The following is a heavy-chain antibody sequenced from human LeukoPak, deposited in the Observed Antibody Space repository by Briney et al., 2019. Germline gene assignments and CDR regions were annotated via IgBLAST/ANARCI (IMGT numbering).Heavy chain of an antibody. CDR1: GFTVSSNY. D-gene: IGHD3-9*01. CDR3: AKTGGTIFWPFDY. CDR2: IYSGGTT. J-gene: IGHJ4*02. Sequence: GGSLRLSCAVSGFTVSSNYMAWVRQAPGKGLEWVSVIYSGGTTYYADSVKGRFTISRDNSKNTLYLQMNSLRAEDTAVYYCAKTGGTIFWPFDYWGQGTLVTVTS. V-gene: IGHV3-53*01.